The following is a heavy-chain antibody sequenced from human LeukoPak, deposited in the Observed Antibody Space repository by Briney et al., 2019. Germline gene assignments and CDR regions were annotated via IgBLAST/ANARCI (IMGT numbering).Heavy chain of an antibody. CDR3: ARISVNRNTAHFDY. V-gene: IGHV3-48*02. D-gene: IGHD4-17*01. Sequence: GGSLRLSCAASGFTFSSYTMNWVRQAPGKGLEWVSSISSSSSAIYYAASVKGRFTISRDNAKNSLYLQMNSLRDEDTAVYYCARISVNRNTAHFDYWGQGTLVTVSS. CDR1: GFTFSSYT. J-gene: IGHJ4*02. CDR2: ISSSSSAI.